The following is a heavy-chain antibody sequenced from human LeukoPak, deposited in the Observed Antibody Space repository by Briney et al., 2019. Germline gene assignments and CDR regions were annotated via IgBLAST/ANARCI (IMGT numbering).Heavy chain of an antibody. Sequence: GGSLRLSCAASGFSFSTYGMHWVRQAPGKGLEWVAVIWFDGSNKYYADSAKGRFTISRDNSKNTLYLQMNSLRAEDTAVYYCARASGCYDYWGQGTLVTVSS. D-gene: IGHD1-26*01. V-gene: IGHV3-33*01. CDR2: IWFDGSNK. CDR3: ARASGCYDY. J-gene: IGHJ4*02. CDR1: GFSFSTYG.